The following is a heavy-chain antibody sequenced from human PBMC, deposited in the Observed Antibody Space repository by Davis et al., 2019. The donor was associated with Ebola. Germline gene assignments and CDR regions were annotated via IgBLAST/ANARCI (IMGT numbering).Heavy chain of an antibody. Sequence: GGSLRLSCVASGFTSSSYGMHWVRQAPDKGLEWVEVIWYDGSKKFYADSVQGRFTISRDNSKNTLYLQMNSLRAEDTAVYYCARDRATVTTDYYGMDVWGRGTTVTVSS. J-gene: IGHJ6*04. CDR2: IWYDGSKK. D-gene: IGHD4-11*01. V-gene: IGHV3-33*01. CDR3: ARDRATVTTDYYGMDV. CDR1: GFTSSSYG.